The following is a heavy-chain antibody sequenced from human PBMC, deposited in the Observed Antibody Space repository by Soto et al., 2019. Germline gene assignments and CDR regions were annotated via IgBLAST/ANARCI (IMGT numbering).Heavy chain of an antibody. Sequence: GGSLRLSCAASGFTFSSYAMSWVRQAPGKGLEWVSAISGSGGSTYYADSVKDRFTISRDNSKNTLYLQMNSLRAEDTAVYYCAKDKGYRTTNYGMDVWGQGTTVTVSS. V-gene: IGHV3-23*01. CDR3: AKDKGYRTTNYGMDV. D-gene: IGHD1-1*01. CDR2: ISGSGGST. J-gene: IGHJ6*02. CDR1: GFTFSSYA.